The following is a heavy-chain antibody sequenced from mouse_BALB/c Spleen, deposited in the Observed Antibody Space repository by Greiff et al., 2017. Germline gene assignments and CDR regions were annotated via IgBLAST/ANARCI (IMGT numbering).Heavy chain of an antibody. CDR2: ISYDGSN. V-gene: IGHV3-6*02. CDR1: GYSITSGYY. Sequence: EVQLVESGPGLVKPSQSLSLTCSVTGYSITSGYYWNWIRQFPGNKLEWMGYISYDGSNNYNPSLKNRISITRDTSKNQFFLKLNSVTTEDTATYYCARDRGASMITFDYWGQGTTLTVSS. CDR3: ARDRGASMITFDY. D-gene: IGHD2-4*01. J-gene: IGHJ2*01.